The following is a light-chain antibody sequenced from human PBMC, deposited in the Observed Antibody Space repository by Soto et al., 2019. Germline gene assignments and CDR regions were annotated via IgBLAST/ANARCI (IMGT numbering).Light chain of an antibody. CDR2: DAS. V-gene: IGKV1-33*01. J-gene: IGKJ2*02. CDR3: QQFDSVPCT. Sequence: IQMTQSPSSLSASVGDRVTITCQASQDITNYLIWYQQKPGKAPKVLIYDASSLGKGVSSRFSGSGSGTHFTLTIRSLQTEDIATYYCQQFDSVPCTFGQGTKLEIK. CDR1: QDITNY.